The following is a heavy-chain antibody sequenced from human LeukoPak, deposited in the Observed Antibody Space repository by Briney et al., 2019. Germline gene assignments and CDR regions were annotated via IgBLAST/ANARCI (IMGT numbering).Heavy chain of an antibody. V-gene: IGHV3-48*03. Sequence: GGSLRLSCAASGFTFSSYVMSWVRQTPGKGLEWVSYISSSASSIFYADSVKGRFTTSRDNAKNSLYLQMNSLRADDTAVYYCARGPTVTRRGYFDCWGQGTLLTVSS. CDR3: ARGPTVTRRGYFDC. CDR1: GFTFSSYV. CDR2: ISSSASSI. J-gene: IGHJ4*02. D-gene: IGHD4-17*01.